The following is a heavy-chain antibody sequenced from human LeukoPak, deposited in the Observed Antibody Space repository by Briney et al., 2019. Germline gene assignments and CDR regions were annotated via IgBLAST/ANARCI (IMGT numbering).Heavy chain of an antibody. CDR3: ARSGITIFGVVIPFDY. J-gene: IGHJ4*02. D-gene: IGHD3-3*01. V-gene: IGHV3-64*01. CDR1: GFTFSSYA. CDR2: ISSNGGST. Sequence: GSLRLSCAASGFTFSSYAMHWVRQAPGKGLEYVSAISSNGGSTYYANSVKGRFTISRDNSKNTLYLQMGSLRAEDMAVYYCARSGITIFGVVIPFDYWGQGTLVTVSS.